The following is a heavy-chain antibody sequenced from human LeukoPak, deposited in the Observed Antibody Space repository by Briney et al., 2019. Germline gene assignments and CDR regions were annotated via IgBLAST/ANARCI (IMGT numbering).Heavy chain of an antibody. J-gene: IGHJ5*01. CDR1: GGSISSYY. V-gene: IGHV4-59*01. D-gene: IGHD1-1*01. CDR2: IYYSGST. Sequence: SETLSLTCTVSGGSISSYYWSWIRQPPGKGLEWIGYIYYSGSTNYNPSLKSRVTISVDTSKNQFSLKLSSVTAADTAVYYCAREEYNWNDEANWFDPWGQGILVTVSS. CDR3: AREEYNWNDEANWFDP.